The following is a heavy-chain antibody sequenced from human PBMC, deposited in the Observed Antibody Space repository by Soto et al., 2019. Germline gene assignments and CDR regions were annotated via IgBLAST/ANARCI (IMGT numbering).Heavy chain of an antibody. V-gene: IGHV3-33*01. D-gene: IGHD3-22*01. J-gene: IGHJ6*02. CDR3: AREGGYYYDSSGYYSYYYYGMDV. CDR2: IWYDGSNK. Sequence: QVQLVESGGGVVQPGRSLRLSCAASGFTFSSYGMHWVRQAPGKGLEWVAVIWYDGSNKYYADSVKGRFTISRDNSKNTLYLQMNSLRAEDTAVYYCAREGGYYYDSSGYYSYYYYGMDVWGQGTTVTVSS. CDR1: GFTFSSYG.